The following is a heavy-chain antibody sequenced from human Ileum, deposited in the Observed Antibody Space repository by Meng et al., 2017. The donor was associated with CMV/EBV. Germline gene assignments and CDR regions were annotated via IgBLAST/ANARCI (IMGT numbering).Heavy chain of an antibody. J-gene: IGHJ3*01. D-gene: IGHD2-2*01. V-gene: IGHV3-20*01. Sequence: GGSLRLSCAASGFTFENYGMSWVRQAPGRGLEWVSGINWHGGSPDYADSVKGRFTISRDNAKSSLYLQMNSLRAEDTALYHCAGFLGYCSSSSCYYDGFDLWGQGTMVTVSS. CDR1: GFTFENYG. CDR3: AGFLGYCSSSSCYYDGFDL. CDR2: INWHGGSP.